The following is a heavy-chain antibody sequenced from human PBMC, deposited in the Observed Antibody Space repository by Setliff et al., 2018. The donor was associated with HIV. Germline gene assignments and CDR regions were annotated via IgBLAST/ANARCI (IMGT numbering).Heavy chain of an antibody. Sequence: ASVKVSCKASGYTFTNYGVSWVRQAPGQGLEWMGWISTFDRSINYDDRFEGRITMTTDTSTSTAYMELRSLRSDDTAVYYCARDPRHYYDTTGYSPYNWFDPWGQGTLVTVSS. J-gene: IGHJ5*02. CDR3: ARDPRHYYDTTGYSPYNWFDP. D-gene: IGHD3-22*01. CDR2: ISTFDRSI. CDR1: GYTFTNYG. V-gene: IGHV1-18*01.